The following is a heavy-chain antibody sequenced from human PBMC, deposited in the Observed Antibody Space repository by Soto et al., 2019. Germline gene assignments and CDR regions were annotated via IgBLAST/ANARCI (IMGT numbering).Heavy chain of an antibody. V-gene: IGHV2-26*01. CDR1: GFSLSNARMG. CDR3: APIPLGFWSGYWGGYYYYGMDV. CDR2: IFSNDEK. J-gene: IGHJ6*02. Sequence: SGPTLVNPTETLTLTCTVSGFSLSNARMGVSWIRQPPGKALEWLAHIFSNDEKSYSTSLKSRLTISKDTSKSQVVLTMTNMDPVDTATYYCAPIPLGFWSGYWGGYYYYGMDVWGQGTTVTVSS. D-gene: IGHD3-3*01.